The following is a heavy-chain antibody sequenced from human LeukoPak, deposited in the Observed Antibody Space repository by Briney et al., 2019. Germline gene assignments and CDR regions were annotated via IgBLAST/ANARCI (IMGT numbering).Heavy chain of an antibody. V-gene: IGHV1-8*01. J-gene: IGHJ4*02. CDR1: GNIFSTYD. Sequence: ASVKVSCKASGNIFSTYDINWVRQAPGQGLEWMGWMNPTSGNTDYARKIQGRVAFSADTSIGTAYMELSSLRSDDTAVYYCSSGYNNRNWGQGTLVTVSS. CDR3: SSGYNNRN. D-gene: IGHD1-14*01. CDR2: MNPTSGNT.